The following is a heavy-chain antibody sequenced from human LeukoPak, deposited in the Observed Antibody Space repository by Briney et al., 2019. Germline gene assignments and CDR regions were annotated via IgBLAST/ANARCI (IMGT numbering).Heavy chain of an antibody. Sequence: GSSVKVSCKASGGTFSSYTISWVRQPPGQGLEWMGMINPNLGIANNAQKFQGRVTITADKSTSTAYMELSSLRSEDTAVYYCAINPIVVVPAATSGANWFDPWGQGTLVTVSS. D-gene: IGHD2-2*01. V-gene: IGHV1-69*02. CDR3: AINPIVVVPAATSGANWFDP. CDR1: GGTFSSYT. CDR2: INPNLGIA. J-gene: IGHJ5*02.